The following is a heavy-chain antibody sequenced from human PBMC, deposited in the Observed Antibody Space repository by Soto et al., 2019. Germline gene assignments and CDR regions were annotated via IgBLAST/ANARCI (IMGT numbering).Heavy chain of an antibody. CDR1: GFTFSSYA. Sequence: GGSLRLSCAASGFTFSSYAMHWVRQAPGKGLEWVAVISYDGSNKYYADSVKGRFTISRDNSKNTLYLQMNSLRAEDTAVYYCARSTSSYYYYYGMDVWGQGTTVTVSS. CDR2: ISYDGSNK. D-gene: IGHD2-8*01. CDR3: ARSTSSYYYYYGMDV. J-gene: IGHJ6*02. V-gene: IGHV3-30-3*01.